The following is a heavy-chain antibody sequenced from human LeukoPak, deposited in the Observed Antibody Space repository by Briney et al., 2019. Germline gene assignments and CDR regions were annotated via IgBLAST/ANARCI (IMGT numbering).Heavy chain of an antibody. CDR3: ARVGYYYYDSSGYSY. D-gene: IGHD3-22*01. V-gene: IGHV4-34*01. CDR1: GGSFSGYY. CDR2: INHSGST. J-gene: IGHJ4*02. Sequence: SETLSLTCAVYGGSFSGYYWSWIRQPPGKGLEWVGEINHSGSTNYNPSLKSRVTISVDTSKNQFSLKLSSVTAADTAVYYCARVGYYYYDSSGYSYWGQGTLVTVSS.